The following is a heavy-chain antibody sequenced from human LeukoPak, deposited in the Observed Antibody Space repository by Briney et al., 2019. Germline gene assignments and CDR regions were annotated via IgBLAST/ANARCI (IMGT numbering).Heavy chain of an antibody. V-gene: IGHV3-43D*03. CDR3: AKDIRGSTSWYGLDY. CDR2: ISWDGGST. Sequence: GGSLRLSCAGSGFSFNSYAMHWVRQAPGKGLEWVSLISWDGGSTYYADSVKGRFTISRDNSKNSLFLQMNSLRAEDTALYFCAKDIRGSTSWYGLDYWGQGTLVTVSS. J-gene: IGHJ4*02. CDR1: GFSFNSYA. D-gene: IGHD6-13*01.